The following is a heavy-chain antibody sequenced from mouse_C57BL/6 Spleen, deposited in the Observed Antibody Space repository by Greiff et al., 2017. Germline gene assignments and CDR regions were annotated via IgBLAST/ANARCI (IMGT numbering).Heavy chain of an antibody. V-gene: IGHV1-52*01. Sequence: QVQLQQPGAELVRPGSSVKLSCKASGYTFTSYWMHWVKQRPIQGLEWIGNIDPSDSETHYNQKFKDKATLTVDKSSSTAYMQLSSLTSEDSAVYYCARSPSITTVAPCDYWGQGTTLTVSS. CDR1: GYTFTSYW. J-gene: IGHJ2*01. CDR2: IDPSDSET. CDR3: ARSPSITTVAPCDY. D-gene: IGHD1-1*01.